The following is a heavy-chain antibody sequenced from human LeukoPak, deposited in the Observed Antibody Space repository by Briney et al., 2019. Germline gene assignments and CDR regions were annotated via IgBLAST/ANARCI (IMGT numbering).Heavy chain of an antibody. CDR1: GGTFSGYY. J-gene: IGHJ6*03. V-gene: IGHV4-34*01. Sequence: SETLSLTCAVYGGTFSGYYWSWIRQPPGKGLEWIGEINHGGSTNYNPSLKSRVTISVDTSKNQFSLKLSSVTAADTAVYYCARGQHHYGSGSECHRDVWGKGTTVTVSS. CDR3: ARGQHHYGSGSECHRDV. CDR2: INHGGST. D-gene: IGHD3-10*01.